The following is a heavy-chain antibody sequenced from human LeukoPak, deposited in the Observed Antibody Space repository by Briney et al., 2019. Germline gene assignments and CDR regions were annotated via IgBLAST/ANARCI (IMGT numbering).Heavy chain of an antibody. V-gene: IGHV3-7*01. Sequence: PGGALRLSCAESQFTFNGSWMNWVRQAPGKGVEWVAHMYPTGGQKHYVDSVKGRFTISKDKPGTSLYLDMHSLRAEDTAIYYCAIWTSGNYWGQGTLVTVSS. CDR1: QFTFNGSW. CDR2: MYPTGGQK. CDR3: AIWTSGNY. D-gene: IGHD1-1*01. J-gene: IGHJ4*02.